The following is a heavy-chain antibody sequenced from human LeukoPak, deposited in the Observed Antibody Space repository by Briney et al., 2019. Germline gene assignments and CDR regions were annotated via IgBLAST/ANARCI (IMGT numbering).Heavy chain of an antibody. J-gene: IGHJ5*02. Sequence: GGSLRLSCAASGFIFSSYSMSWVRQAPGKGLEWVSSISTSSSYIYYADSVKGRFTISRDNSKNTLSLQLNSLRPDDTAVFYCSQGLLSWGQGTLLTV. CDR1: GFIFSSYS. CDR3: SQGLLS. CDR2: ISTSSSYI. V-gene: IGHV3-21*01.